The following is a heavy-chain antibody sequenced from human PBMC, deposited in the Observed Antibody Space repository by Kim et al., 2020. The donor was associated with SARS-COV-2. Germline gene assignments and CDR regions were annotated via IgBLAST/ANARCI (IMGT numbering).Heavy chain of an antibody. CDR2: YYFRWGT. CDR1: YK. V-gene: IGHV4-39*01. Sequence: YKSGRDHPPPRQWLGVIGRYYFRWGTQHNPSLKSRVTISVDTSKNQFSLKLSSVTAADTAVYYCARPLSSYYYDSSGYYLGWFDPGAREPWP. CDR3: ARPLSSYYYDSSGYYLGWFDP. D-gene: IGHD3-22*01. J-gene: IGHJ5*02.